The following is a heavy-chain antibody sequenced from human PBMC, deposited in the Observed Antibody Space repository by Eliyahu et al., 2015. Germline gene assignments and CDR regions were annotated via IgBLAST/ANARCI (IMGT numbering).Heavy chain of an antibody. D-gene: IGHD1-1*01. CDR3: ARRYLGYYFGMDV. CDR2: MNPNSGNT. CDR1: GYXVISNX. Sequence: QVQLVQSGAEVKKPGASVKVSCKASGYXVISNXINWVRQAAGQGLEWMGWMNPNSGNTGYAPKFQGRVTMTRNTSISTAYMELSSLRSEDTAVYYCARRYLGYYFGMDVWGLGTTVTVSS. J-gene: IGHJ6*02. V-gene: IGHV1-8*01.